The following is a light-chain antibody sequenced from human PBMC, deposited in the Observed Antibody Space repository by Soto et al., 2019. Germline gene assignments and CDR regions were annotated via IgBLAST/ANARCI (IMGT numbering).Light chain of an antibody. V-gene: IGKV1-12*01. CDR1: QGIGSW. CDR3: QQANSFPWT. Sequence: DIQMTQSPSSVSASVGDRVTITCRASQGIGSWLAWYQQKPGKAPNLLIYAASNLQSGVRSRVSGSGSGTDFTLTISSLQPEDFAAYYYQQANSFPWTFGQGTKVEIK. CDR2: AAS. J-gene: IGKJ1*01.